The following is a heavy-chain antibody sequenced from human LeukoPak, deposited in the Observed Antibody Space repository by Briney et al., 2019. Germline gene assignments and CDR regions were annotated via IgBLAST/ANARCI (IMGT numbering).Heavy chain of an antibody. Sequence: GRSLRLSCAASGFTFSSYGMHWVRQAPGKGREWVAVIWYDGSNKYCADSVKGRFTISRDNSKNTLYLQMNSLRAEDTAVYYCARDHEWGRAYFDYWGQGTLVTVSS. CDR3: ARDHEWGRAYFDY. CDR2: IWYDGSNK. J-gene: IGHJ4*02. V-gene: IGHV3-33*01. D-gene: IGHD1-26*01. CDR1: GFTFSSYG.